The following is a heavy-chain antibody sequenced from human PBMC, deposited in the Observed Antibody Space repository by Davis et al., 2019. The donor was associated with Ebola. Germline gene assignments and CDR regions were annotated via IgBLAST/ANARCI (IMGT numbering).Heavy chain of an antibody. CDR1: GGSFSGYY. CDR3: ARAESGYQTHDY. J-gene: IGHJ4*02. D-gene: IGHD5-12*01. V-gene: IGHV4-34*01. CDR2: INHSGST. Sequence: SETLSLTCAVYGGSFSGYYWSWIRQPPGKGLEWIGEINHSGSTNYNPSLKSRVTISVDTSKNQFSLKLSSVTAADTAVYYCARAESGYQTHDYWGQGTLVTVSS.